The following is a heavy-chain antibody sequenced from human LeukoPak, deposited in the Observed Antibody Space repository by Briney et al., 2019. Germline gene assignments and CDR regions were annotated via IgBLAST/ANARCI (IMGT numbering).Heavy chain of an antibody. J-gene: IGHJ4*02. CDR1: GGSFSGYY. CDR2: INHSGST. D-gene: IGHD4-17*01. V-gene: IGHV4-34*01. CDR3: AREGRQDYVYFDH. Sequence: SETLSLTCAVYGGSFSGYYWSWIRQPPGKGLEWIGEINHSGSTNYNPSLKSRVTISVDTSKNQFSLKLSSVTAADTAMYYCAREGRQDYVYFDHWGQGSLVTVSS.